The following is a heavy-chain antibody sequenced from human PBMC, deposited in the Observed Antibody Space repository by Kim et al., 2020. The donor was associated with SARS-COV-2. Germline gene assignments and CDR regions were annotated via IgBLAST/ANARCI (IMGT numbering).Heavy chain of an antibody. D-gene: IGHD3-9*01. J-gene: IGHJ4*02. Sequence: YYNPSLKGRVTISVDASRNQFSLALTSMTAADTAVYFCARDTSNFYFFFDQWGQGALVTVSS. CDR3: ARDTSNFYFFFDQ. V-gene: IGHV4-39*02.